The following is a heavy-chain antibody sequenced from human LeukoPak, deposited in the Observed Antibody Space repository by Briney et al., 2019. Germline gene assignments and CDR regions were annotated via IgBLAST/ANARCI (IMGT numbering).Heavy chain of an antibody. CDR1: GGSFSGYY. D-gene: IGHD6-13*01. CDR3: ARGLTYSSSWYGY. V-gene: IGHV4-34*01. CDR2: INHSGST. Sequence: SETLSLTCAVYGGSFSGYYWSWIRQPPGKGLEWIGEINHSGSTNYNPSLKSRVTISVDTSKNQFTLKLSSVTAADTAVYYCARGLTYSSSWYGYWGQGTLVTVSS. J-gene: IGHJ4*02.